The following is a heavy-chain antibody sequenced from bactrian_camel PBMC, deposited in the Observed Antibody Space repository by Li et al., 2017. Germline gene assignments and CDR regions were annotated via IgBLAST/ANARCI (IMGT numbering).Heavy chain of an antibody. CDR1: GFTFSSYW. V-gene: IGHV3S1*01. D-gene: IGHD2*01. CDR3: AVDPACTTITGRISGMPVGDSSRAD. Sequence: VQLVESGGGLVQPGGSLRLSCAASGFTFSSYWMYWVRQAPGQGLEWVSYTNYDGSSTYYPDSAKGRFTISKDNAKTTLFLQMEDLRPEDSGTYTCAVDPACTTITGRISGMPVGDSSRADWGPGTQVTVS. J-gene: IGHJ4*01. CDR2: TNYDGSST.